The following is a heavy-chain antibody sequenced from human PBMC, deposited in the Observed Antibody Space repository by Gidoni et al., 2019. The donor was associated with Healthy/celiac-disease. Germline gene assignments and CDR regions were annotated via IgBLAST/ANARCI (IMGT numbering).Heavy chain of an antibody. V-gene: IGHV3-9*01. J-gene: IGHJ4*02. Sequence: EVQLVESGGGLVQPGRSLRLSWAASGFTFDDYAMHWVRQAPGKGLEWVSGISWNSGSIGYADSVKGRFTISRDNAKNSLYLQMNSLRAEDTALYYCAKGDGVAVAVNFDYWGQGTLVTVSS. D-gene: IGHD6-19*01. CDR3: AKGDGVAVAVNFDY. CDR2: ISWNSGSI. CDR1: GFTFDDYA.